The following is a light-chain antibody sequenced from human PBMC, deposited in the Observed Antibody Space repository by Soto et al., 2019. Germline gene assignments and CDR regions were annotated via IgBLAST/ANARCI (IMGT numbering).Light chain of an antibody. J-gene: IGLJ2*01. CDR3: SSYTNSGTVL. Sequence: QSALTQPASVSGSPGQSITISCTGTSSDVGGYDYVSWYQQYAGKAPKLTIYNVRNRPSGVSNRFSGSKSGNTASLTISGLKPEDEAEYFCSSYTNSGTVLFGGGTKLTVL. V-gene: IGLV2-14*01. CDR1: SSDVGGYDY. CDR2: NVR.